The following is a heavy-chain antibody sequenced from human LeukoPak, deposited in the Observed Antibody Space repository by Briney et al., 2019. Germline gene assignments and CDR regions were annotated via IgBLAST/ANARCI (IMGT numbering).Heavy chain of an antibody. CDR1: GGSISGYF. CDR2: IYYTGAT. D-gene: IGHD4/OR15-4a*01. CDR3: ARYGGPNFDY. V-gene: IGHV4-59*08. J-gene: IGHJ4*02. Sequence: PSETLSLTCTVSGGSISGYFWSCIRQPPGQGLEFIGYIYYTGATLYNPSLKSRVTMSDDTSKNQFSLKLSSVTAADTAVYYCARYGGPNFDYWGQGTLVTVSS.